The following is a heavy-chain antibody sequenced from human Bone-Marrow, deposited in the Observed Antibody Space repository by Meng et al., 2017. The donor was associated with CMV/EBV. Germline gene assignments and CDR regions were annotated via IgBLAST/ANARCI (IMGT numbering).Heavy chain of an antibody. V-gene: IGHV3-9*01. J-gene: IGHJ2*01. CDR2: ISWNSGSI. D-gene: IGHD3-10*01. CDR3: ARGVTMVRGAWYFEL. CDR1: GFIFDDYA. Sequence: GGSLRLSCAASGFIFDDYAMHWVRQAPGKGLEWVSGISWNSGSIVYADSVKGRFTISRDNAKNSLYLQMNSLRAEDTAVYYCARGVTMVRGAWYFELWGRGTLVTVSS.